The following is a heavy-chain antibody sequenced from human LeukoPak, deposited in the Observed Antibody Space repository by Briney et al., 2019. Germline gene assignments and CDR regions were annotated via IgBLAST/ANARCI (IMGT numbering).Heavy chain of an antibody. Sequence: GASVKVSCKASGGTFSSYAISWVRQAPGQGLEWMGGIIPIFGTANYAQKFQGRVTITADESTSTAYMELSSLRSEDTAVYYCAREGGALMYYYYGMDVWGQGTTVTVSS. CDR3: AREGGALMYYYYGMDV. D-gene: IGHD4/OR15-4a*01. CDR2: IIPIFGTA. CDR1: GGTFSSYA. V-gene: IGHV1-69*13. J-gene: IGHJ6*02.